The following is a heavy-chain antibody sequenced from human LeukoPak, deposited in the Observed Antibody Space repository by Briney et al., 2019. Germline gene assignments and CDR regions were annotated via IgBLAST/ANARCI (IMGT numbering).Heavy chain of an antibody. J-gene: IGHJ3*01. V-gene: IGHV1-2*02. CDR1: GYTFTGYY. Sequence: GASVKVSCKASGYTFTGYYLHWVRQAPGQGREWMGWINPNSGGTHYAQNFQGRVTMTGDTSISTAYMELSRLRSDDTAVYYCARDTTYYYGSTGDLLSNDAFDVWGQGTMVTVSS. CDR3: ARDTTYYYGSTGDLLSNDAFDV. D-gene: IGHD3-22*01. CDR2: INPNSGGT.